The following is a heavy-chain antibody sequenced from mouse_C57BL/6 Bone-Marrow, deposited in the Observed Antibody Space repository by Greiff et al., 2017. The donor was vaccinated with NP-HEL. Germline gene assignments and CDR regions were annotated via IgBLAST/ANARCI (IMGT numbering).Heavy chain of an antibody. J-gene: IGHJ2*01. D-gene: IGHD1-1*01. CDR2: IYPGDGDT. CDR1: GYAFSSSW. Sequence: QVQLQQSGPELVKPGASVKISCKASGYAFSSSWMNWVKQRPGKGLEWIGRIYPGDGDTTYNGKFKGKATLTADKSSSTAYMQLSSLTSEDSAVYFCARRLRLGRDYFDYWGQGTTLTVSS. V-gene: IGHV1-82*01. CDR3: ARRLRLGRDYFDY.